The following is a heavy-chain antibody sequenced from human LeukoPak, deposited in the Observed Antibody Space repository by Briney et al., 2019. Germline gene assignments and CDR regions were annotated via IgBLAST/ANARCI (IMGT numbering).Heavy chain of an antibody. V-gene: IGHV3-74*01. Sequence: PGGSLRLSCVASGFTFSAYWMHWVRQAPGKGLVWVSRISTDGSITTYADSAKGRFTISRDNAKNTLYLQMNSLRAEDTAVYYCTRDSGAGDYWGQGTLVTVSS. CDR1: GFTFSAYW. CDR2: ISTDGSIT. J-gene: IGHJ4*02. CDR3: TRDSGAGDY. D-gene: IGHD1-26*01.